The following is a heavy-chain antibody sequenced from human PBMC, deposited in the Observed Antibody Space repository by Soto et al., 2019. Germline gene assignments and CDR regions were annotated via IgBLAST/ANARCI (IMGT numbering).Heavy chain of an antibody. CDR1: GFPFNTYG. D-gene: IGHD2-8*02. Sequence: GGSLILSCTTSGFPFNTYGMHWVRTAPGKGLEWVAIIWYDGSNKYYTDSVKGRFTISRDNSKNTLYLQMNSLRAEDTALYHWSRAECTGAYYDSWPFNYGVDVWGQGTTVTVSS. J-gene: IGHJ6*02. V-gene: IGHV3-33*08. CDR2: IWYDGSNK. CDR3: SRAECTGAYYDSWPFNYGVDV.